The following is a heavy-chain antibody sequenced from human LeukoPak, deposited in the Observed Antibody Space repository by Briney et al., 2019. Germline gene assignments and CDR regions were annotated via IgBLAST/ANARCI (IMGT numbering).Heavy chain of an antibody. Sequence: APVKVSCKPSGYTFSDYYLHWVRQAPGQGLEWMGWINPSSGGTKYVQKFQGRVTMTRDTSISTGYMELSRLRSDDTAVYYCARPIRGSYVEDAFDMWGQGTMVTVSA. D-gene: IGHD1-26*01. CDR3: ARPIRGSYVEDAFDM. CDR1: GYTFSDYY. J-gene: IGHJ3*02. V-gene: IGHV1-2*02. CDR2: INPSSGGT.